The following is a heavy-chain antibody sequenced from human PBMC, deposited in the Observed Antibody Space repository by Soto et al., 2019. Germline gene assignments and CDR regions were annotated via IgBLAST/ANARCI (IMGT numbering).Heavy chain of an antibody. CDR1: GDSISSSSSY. D-gene: IGHD6-6*01. CDR2: IYYTGTT. Sequence: QLQMQESGPGLVKPSETLSLTCTVSGDSISSSSSYWGWIRQPPGKGLEWIGSIYYTGTTYYNPSLQSRVSIPVDTSKKQFSLKLTSVTAADTAVYYCGRGLDGRWLVIDSWGQGTLVTVSS. V-gene: IGHV4-39*01. J-gene: IGHJ4*02. CDR3: GRGLDGRWLVIDS.